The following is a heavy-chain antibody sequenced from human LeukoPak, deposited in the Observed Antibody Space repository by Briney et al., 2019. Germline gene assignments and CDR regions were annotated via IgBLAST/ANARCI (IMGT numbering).Heavy chain of an antibody. CDR1: GFTVNNNY. CDR2: ISSGGST. J-gene: IGHJ4*02. CDR3: GRDLIGTAASWDC. D-gene: IGHD6-25*01. Sequence: GGSLRLSCVASGFTVNNNYMNWVRQGPGKGLEWVSVISSGGSTYYADSVTGRFTISRDNSKDTLYLQMNSLRVEDTAVYYCGRDLIGTAASWDCWGQGTLVTVSS. V-gene: IGHV3-53*01.